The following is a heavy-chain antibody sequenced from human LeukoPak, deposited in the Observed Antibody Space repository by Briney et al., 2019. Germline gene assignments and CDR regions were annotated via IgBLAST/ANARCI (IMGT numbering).Heavy chain of an antibody. CDR1: GDSISSYY. CDR2: IYYSGST. V-gene: IGHV4-59*08. Sequence: SETLSLTCTVSGDSISSYYWSWIRQPPGKGLEWIGYIYYSGSTNYNPSLKSRVTISVDTSKNQFSLKLSSVTAADTAVYYCARHSSNWYVDWFDPWGQGTLVTASS. CDR3: ARHSSNWYVDWFDP. J-gene: IGHJ5*02. D-gene: IGHD6-13*01.